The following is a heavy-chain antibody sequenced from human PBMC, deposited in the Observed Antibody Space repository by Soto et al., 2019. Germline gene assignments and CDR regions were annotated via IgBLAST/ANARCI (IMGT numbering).Heavy chain of an antibody. V-gene: IGHV3-74*03. CDR3: VRDRRLRGHPFDI. Sequence: EVQLVESGGGLVQPGGSLRLSCAASGFSFSSSWMHWVHQDLGKGLVWVSRISFGGTATTSADAVKGRFIISRANAKNTLFLQMHNLRADDPAMYYCVRDRRLRGHPFDIWGQGTVVSVSS. CDR1: GFSFSSSW. D-gene: IGHD2-21*02. J-gene: IGHJ3*02. CDR2: ISFGGTAT.